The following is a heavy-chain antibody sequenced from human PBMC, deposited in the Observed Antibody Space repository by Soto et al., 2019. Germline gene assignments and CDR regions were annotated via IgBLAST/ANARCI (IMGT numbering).Heavy chain of an antibody. CDR3: ARVYGSGSHYGMDV. CDR1: GYTFTGNY. D-gene: IGHD3-10*01. V-gene: IGHV1-2*04. J-gene: IGHJ6*02. CDR2: INPNSGGT. Sequence: ASVKLSCKDSGYTFTGNYMHWVRQAPGQGLEWMGWINPNSGGTNYAQKFQGWVTMTRDTSISTAYMELSRLRSDDTAVYYCARVYGSGSHYGMDVWGQGTTVTV.